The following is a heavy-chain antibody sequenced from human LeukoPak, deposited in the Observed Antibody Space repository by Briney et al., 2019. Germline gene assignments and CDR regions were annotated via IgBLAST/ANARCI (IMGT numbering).Heavy chain of an antibody. CDR3: AGELIDAFDI. CDR2: ISYDGSSK. Sequence: PGGSLRLSCAASGFTFSSYGMHWIRQAPGKGLEWVAVISYDGSSKYYADSVKGRFTISRDNSKNTLYLQMNSLRAEDTAVYYCAGELIDAFDIWGQGTMVTVSS. CDR1: GFTFSSYG. J-gene: IGHJ3*02. V-gene: IGHV3-30*19. D-gene: IGHD2-8*01.